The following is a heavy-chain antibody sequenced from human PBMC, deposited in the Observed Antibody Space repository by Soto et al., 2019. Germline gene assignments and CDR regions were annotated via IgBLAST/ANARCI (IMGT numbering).Heavy chain of an antibody. CDR1: GFTFTRYS. CDR2: ISSTTNYI. Sequence: EVQLVESGGGLVKPGGSLSLSCAASGFTFTRYSMNWVRQAPGKGLEWVSSISSTTNYIYYGDSMKGRFTISRANAKTSLYLEMNSLRAEDTAVYYCARESEDLTSNFDYWGQGTLVTVSS. V-gene: IGHV3-21*06. J-gene: IGHJ4*02. CDR3: ARESEDLTSNFDY.